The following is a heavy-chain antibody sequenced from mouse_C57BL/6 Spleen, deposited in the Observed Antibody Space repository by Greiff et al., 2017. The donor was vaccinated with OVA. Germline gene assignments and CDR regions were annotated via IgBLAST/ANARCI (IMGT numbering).Heavy chain of an antibody. V-gene: IGHV1-15*01. D-gene: IGHD2-1*01. CDR3: TRRTPLYYGNPYYFDY. Sequence: VKLMESGAELVRPGASVTLSCKASGYTFTDYELHWVKQTPVHGLEWIGAIDPETGGTAYNQKFKGKAILTADKSSITAYMELRSLTSEDSAVDDCTRRTPLYYGNPYYFDYWGQGTTLTVSS. CDR2: IDPETGGT. J-gene: IGHJ2*01. CDR1: GYTFTDYE.